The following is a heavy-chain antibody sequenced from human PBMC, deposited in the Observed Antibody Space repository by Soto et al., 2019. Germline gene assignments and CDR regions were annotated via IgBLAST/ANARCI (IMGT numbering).Heavy chain of an antibody. CDR2: IYYSGST. V-gene: IGHV4-61*08. J-gene: IGHJ4*02. CDR3: ARGGGNSGHVDY. Sequence: SETLSLTCTVSGGSISSGDYYWSWIRQPPGKGLEWIGYIYYSGSTNYNPSLKSRVTISVDTSKNQFSLKLSSVTAADTAVYYCARGGGNSGHVDYWGQGTLVTVSS. CDR1: GGSISSGDYY. D-gene: IGHD2-21*02.